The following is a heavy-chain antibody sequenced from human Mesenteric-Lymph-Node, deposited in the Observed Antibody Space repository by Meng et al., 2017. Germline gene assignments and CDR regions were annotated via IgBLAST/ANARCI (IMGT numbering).Heavy chain of an antibody. CDR1: GYTFTSYD. J-gene: IGHJ6*02. CDR3: ARGFLSSSSWYSLYYYYGMDV. Sequence: ASVKVSCKASGYTFTSYDINWVRQATGQGLEWMGWMNPNSGNTGYAQKFQGRVTITRNTSISTAYMELSSLRSEDTAVYYCARGFLSSSSWYSLYYYYGMDVWGQGTTVIVSS. V-gene: IGHV1-8*03. D-gene: IGHD6-13*01. CDR2: MNPNSGNT.